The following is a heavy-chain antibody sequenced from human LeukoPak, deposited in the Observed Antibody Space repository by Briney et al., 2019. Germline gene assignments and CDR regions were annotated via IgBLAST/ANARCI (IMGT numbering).Heavy chain of an antibody. CDR1: GFTFSNYA. CDR2: ISASGGST. D-gene: IGHD4-11*01. J-gene: IGHJ4*02. CDR3: AKDRYDYGNYVYFDY. Sequence: GGSLRLSCAASGFTFSNYAMSWVRRAPGKGLEWVSSISASGGSTYYADSVKGRFTISRDSSKNTLYLRMNSLRAEDTAIYYCAKDRYDYGNYVYFDYWGQGTLVTVSS. V-gene: IGHV3-23*01.